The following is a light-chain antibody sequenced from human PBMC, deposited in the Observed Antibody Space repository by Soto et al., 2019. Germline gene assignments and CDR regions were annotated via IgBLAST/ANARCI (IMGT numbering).Light chain of an antibody. CDR2: AAS. J-gene: IGKJ3*01. V-gene: IGKV1-8*01. Sequence: AIRMTQSPSSFSASTGDRVTITCRAGQGISSYLAWYQQKPGKAPKLRIYAASTLQSGVPSRFSGSGSGTDFTLTISCLQSEDFATYYCQQYYSYPVTFGPGTKVDIK. CDR3: QQYYSYPVT. CDR1: QGISSY.